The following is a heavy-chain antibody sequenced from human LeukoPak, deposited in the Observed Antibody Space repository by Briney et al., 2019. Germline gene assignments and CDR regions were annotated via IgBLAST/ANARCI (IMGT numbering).Heavy chain of an antibody. CDR2: ISSSSSTI. CDR3: ARERKVRGVPSNWFDP. J-gene: IGHJ5*02. V-gene: IGHV3-48*04. CDR1: GFTFSSYS. Sequence: GGSLRLSCAASGFTFSSYSMNWVRQAPGKGLEWVSYISSSSSTIYYADSVKGRFTISRDNAKNSLYLQMNSLRAEDTALYHCARERKVRGVPSNWFDPWGQGTLVTVSS. D-gene: IGHD3-10*01.